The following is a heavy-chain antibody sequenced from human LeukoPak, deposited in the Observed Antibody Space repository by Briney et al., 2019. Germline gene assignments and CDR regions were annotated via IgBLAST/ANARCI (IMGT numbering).Heavy chain of an antibody. J-gene: IGHJ4*02. V-gene: IGHV3-11*01. CDR1: RFTFCEYF. CDR3: ARQYTSGSYYIDY. D-gene: IGHD3-10*01. CDR2: ISSSSPTL. Sequence: GGSLRLSCVPSRFTFCEYFMSWIRQAPGKGLEGGSYISSSSPTLYYEDSVHGRFSISKDNAKTALYLQMNSLRAEDTAMYCWARQYTSGSYYIDYWGQGTLVTVSS.